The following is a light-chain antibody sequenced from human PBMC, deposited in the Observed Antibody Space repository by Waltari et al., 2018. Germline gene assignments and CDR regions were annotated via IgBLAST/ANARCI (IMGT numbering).Light chain of an antibody. V-gene: IGKV3-15*01. Sequence: IVMTQSPATLSMSPGERATLSCRASQAISRKLAWYQHRPGQAPRVLIYGASTRATDIPARFSGSGAGTEFTLTISSLQSEDFAVYYCQQYDNWPSFSFGGGTKVDIK. CDR3: QQYDNWPSFS. CDR2: GAS. J-gene: IGKJ4*01. CDR1: QAISRK.